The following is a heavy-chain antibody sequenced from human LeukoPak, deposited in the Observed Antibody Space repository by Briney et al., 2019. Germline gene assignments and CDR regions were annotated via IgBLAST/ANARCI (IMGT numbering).Heavy chain of an antibody. CDR3: ARHSGDSSGYYEFYYYYMDV. V-gene: IGHV4-39*01. CDR1: GGSISSSSYY. Sequence: PSETLSLXCTVSGGSISSSSYYWGWIRQPPGKGLEWIGSIYYSGITYYNPSLKSRVTISVDTSKNQFSLKLSSVTAADTAVYYCARHSGDSSGYYEFYYYYMDVWGKGTTVTVSS. J-gene: IGHJ6*03. D-gene: IGHD3-22*01. CDR2: IYYSGIT.